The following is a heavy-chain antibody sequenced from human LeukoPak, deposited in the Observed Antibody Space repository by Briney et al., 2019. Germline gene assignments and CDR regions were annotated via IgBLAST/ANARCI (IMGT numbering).Heavy chain of an antibody. CDR1: GYTFTDYY. V-gene: IGHV1-46*01. Sequence: ASVKVSCRTSGYTFTDYYMHWVRQAPGQGLEWMGRIIPIIGIANYAQKFQGRVTMTRDTSTSTVYMELSSLRSEDTAVYYCAREDRYIVVVPAAISFNWFDPWGQGTLVTVSS. CDR3: AREDRYIVVVPAAISFNWFDP. D-gene: IGHD2-2*01. J-gene: IGHJ5*02. CDR2: IIPIIGIA.